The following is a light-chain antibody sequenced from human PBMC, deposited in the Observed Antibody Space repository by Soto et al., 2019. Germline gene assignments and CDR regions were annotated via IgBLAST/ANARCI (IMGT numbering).Light chain of an antibody. J-gene: IGLJ3*02. V-gene: IGLV2-14*01. Sequence: QSALTQPASVSGSPGQSITISCTGTSSDVGGYNFVSWFQQHPGKAPKLMIYEVRNRPSGVSNRFSGSKSGNTASLTISGLQAEDEGDHYCSSYTSNSLWVFGGGTKLTVL. CDR3: SSYTSNSLWV. CDR1: SSDVGGYNF. CDR2: EVR.